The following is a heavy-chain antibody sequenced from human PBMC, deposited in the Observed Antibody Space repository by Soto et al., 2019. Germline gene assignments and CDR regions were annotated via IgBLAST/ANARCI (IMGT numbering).Heavy chain of an antibody. Sequence: SETLSLTCAVYGGSFSGYYWSWIRQPPGKGLEWIGEINHSGSTNYNPSLKSRVTISVDTSKNQFSLKLSSVTAADTAVYYCARVPGAVMRPEGYCSGGSCDSYYYYYYMDVWGKGTTVTVSS. V-gene: IGHV4-34*01. CDR3: ARVPGAVMRPEGYCSGGSCDSYYYYYYMDV. CDR2: INHSGST. D-gene: IGHD2-15*01. J-gene: IGHJ6*03. CDR1: GGSFSGYY.